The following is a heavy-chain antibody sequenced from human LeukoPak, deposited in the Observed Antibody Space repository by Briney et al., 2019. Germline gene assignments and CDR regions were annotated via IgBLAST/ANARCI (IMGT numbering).Heavy chain of an antibody. CDR2: ISYDGSNK. J-gene: IGHJ4*02. CDR3: ARESPALAATGWPPPFDY. V-gene: IGHV3-30*04. CDR1: GFTFSSYA. Sequence: GGSLRLSCAASGFTFSSYAMHWVRQAPGKGLEGVAVISYDGSNKYYADSVKGRFTISRDNSKNTLYLQMNSLRAEDTAVDYCARESPALAATGWPPPFDYWGQGTLVTVSS. D-gene: IGHD2-15*01.